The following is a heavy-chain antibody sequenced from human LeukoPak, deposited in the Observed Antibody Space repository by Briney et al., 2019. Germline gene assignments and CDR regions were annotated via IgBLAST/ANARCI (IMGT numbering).Heavy chain of an antibody. V-gene: IGHV3-23*01. CDR1: GFTFSSYG. CDR2: ISGSGGST. J-gene: IGHJ4*02. Sequence: GGSLRLSCAASGFTFSSYGMSWVRQAPGKGLEWVSAISGSGGSTYYADSVKGRFTISRDNSKNTLYLQMNSLRAADTAVYYCARGAYSSSWLNFDYWGQGTLVTVSS. CDR3: ARGAYSSSWLNFDY. D-gene: IGHD6-13*01.